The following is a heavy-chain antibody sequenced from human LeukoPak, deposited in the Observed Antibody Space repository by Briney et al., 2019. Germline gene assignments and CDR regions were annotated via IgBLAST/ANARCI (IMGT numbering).Heavy chain of an antibody. CDR3: ATRRIAVAAPFDY. J-gene: IGHJ4*02. V-gene: IGHV4-59*01. D-gene: IGHD6-19*01. CDR2: IYYSGST. Sequence: SETLSLTCAVSGASITSYYWSWFRQPPGKGLEWIGYIYYSGSTNYNPSLKSRVIMSVDTSKNEFSLKLSSVTTADTAVYYCATRRIAVAAPFDYWGQGTLVTVSS. CDR1: GASITSYY.